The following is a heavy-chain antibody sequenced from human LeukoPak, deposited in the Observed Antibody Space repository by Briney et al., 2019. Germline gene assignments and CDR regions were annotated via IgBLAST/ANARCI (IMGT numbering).Heavy chain of an antibody. D-gene: IGHD3-22*01. CDR1: GFTFSNDW. J-gene: IGHJ4*02. V-gene: IGHV3-7*01. CDR2: IKEGGSEK. CDR3: ARSRSGYYEDY. Sequence: GGSLRLSCAASGFTFSNDWMSWVRQAPGKGLEWVANIKEGGSEKYYVDSVKGRFTISRDNAKNSLSLQVNSLSAEDTAVYYCARSRSGYYEDYWGQGTLVTVSS.